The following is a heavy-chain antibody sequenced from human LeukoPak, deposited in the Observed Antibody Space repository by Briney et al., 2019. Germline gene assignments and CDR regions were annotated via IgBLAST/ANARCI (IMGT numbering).Heavy chain of an antibody. Sequence: SETLSLTCTVSGGSISSSSYYWGWIRQPPGKGLEWIGSIYYSGSTYYNPSLKSRVTISVDTSKNQFSLKLSSVTAADTAVYYCARPQDGGFDYWGQGTLVTVSS. V-gene: IGHV4-39*01. CDR1: GGSISSSSYY. D-gene: IGHD5-24*01. CDR2: IYYSGST. J-gene: IGHJ4*02. CDR3: ARPQDGGFDY.